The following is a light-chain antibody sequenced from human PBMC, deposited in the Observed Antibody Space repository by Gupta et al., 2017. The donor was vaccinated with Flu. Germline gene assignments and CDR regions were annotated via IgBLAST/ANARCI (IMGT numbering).Light chain of an antibody. Sequence: PLSLSPGEGATLSCRGSQTISSKLAWYQQKPGQAHRLLLYDASTRAAGIPPRVSFSGSGTDFALTISTLGPDDFAFDYCQMRRHWPFPFTFGQGTKVEIK. CDR2: DAS. J-gene: IGKJ2*01. CDR3: QMRRHWPFPFT. CDR1: QTISSK. V-gene: IGKV3-11*01.